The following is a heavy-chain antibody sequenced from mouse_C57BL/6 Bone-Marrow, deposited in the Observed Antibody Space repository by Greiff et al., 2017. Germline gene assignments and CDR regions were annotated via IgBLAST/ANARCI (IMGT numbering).Heavy chain of an antibody. Sequence: QVQLQQPGAELVRPGSSVKLSCKASGYTFTSYWMHWVKQRPIQGLEWIGNIDPSDSDTHYNQTFKDKATLTVDKSSNTAYMQLRSLTSEDSAVYYCARACYGNYVYWYFDVWGTGTTVTVSS. J-gene: IGHJ1*03. CDR3: ARACYGNYVYWYFDV. CDR2: IDPSDSDT. D-gene: IGHD2-1*01. CDR1: GYTFTSYW. V-gene: IGHV1-52*01.